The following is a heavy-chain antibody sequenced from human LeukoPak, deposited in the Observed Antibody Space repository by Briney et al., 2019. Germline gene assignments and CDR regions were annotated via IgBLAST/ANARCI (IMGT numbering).Heavy chain of an antibody. CDR3: ARDYCSGGSCYWDY. CDR1: GGSISSYY. Sequence: PSETLSLTCTVSGGSISSYYWSWIRQLPGKGLEWIGYIYYSGSTNYNPSLKSRVTISVDTSKNQFSLKLSSVTAADTAVYYCARDYCSGGSCYWDYWGQGTLVTVSS. J-gene: IGHJ4*02. V-gene: IGHV4-59*01. D-gene: IGHD2-15*01. CDR2: IYYSGST.